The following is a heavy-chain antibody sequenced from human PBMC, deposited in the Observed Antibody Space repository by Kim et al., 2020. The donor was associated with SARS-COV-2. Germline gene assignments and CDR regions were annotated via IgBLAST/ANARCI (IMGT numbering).Heavy chain of an antibody. CDR1: GFTFSSYS. Sequence: GGSLRLSCAASGFTFSSYSMNWVRQAPGKGLEWVSYISSSSSTIYYADSVKGRFTISRDNAKNSLYLQMNSLRDEDTAVYYCARDREEYCSGGSCYLDAFDIWGQGTMVTVSS. CDR2: ISSSSSTI. J-gene: IGHJ3*02. CDR3: ARDREEYCSGGSCYLDAFDI. V-gene: IGHV3-48*02. D-gene: IGHD2-15*01.